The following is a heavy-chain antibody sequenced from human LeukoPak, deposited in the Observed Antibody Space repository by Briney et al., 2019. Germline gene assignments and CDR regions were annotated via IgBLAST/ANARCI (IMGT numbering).Heavy chain of an antibody. Sequence: GGSLRLSCEASGFTFSSYWMSWVRQAPGKGLEWVANIKTDGSEKYYVDSVKGRFTISRDNAKNSLYLQMNSLRAEDTAVYYCAKDRLPDGRWSLDYWGQGTLVTVSS. J-gene: IGHJ4*02. CDR3: AKDRLPDGRWSLDY. D-gene: IGHD6-13*01. CDR2: IKTDGSEK. V-gene: IGHV3-7*03. CDR1: GFTFSSYW.